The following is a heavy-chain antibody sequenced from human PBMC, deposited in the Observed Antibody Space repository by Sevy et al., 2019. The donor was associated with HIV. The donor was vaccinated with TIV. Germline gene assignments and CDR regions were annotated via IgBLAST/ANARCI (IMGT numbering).Heavy chain of an antibody. Sequence: GGSLRLSCKASEFTFSSFWMQWVRQAPGKGLEWVANIRQDGNEIYYGDSVKGRFTISRDNAKNALYLQMDGLRAEDTAVYYCARRYFDLWGQGTLVTVSS. J-gene: IGHJ4*02. CDR3: ARRYFDL. CDR2: IRQDGNEI. CDR1: EFTFSSFW. V-gene: IGHV3-7*01.